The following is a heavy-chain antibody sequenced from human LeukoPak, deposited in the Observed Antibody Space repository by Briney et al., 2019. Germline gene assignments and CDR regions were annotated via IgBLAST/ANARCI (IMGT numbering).Heavy chain of an antibody. CDR1: GFTFSDSY. J-gene: IGHJ5*01. CDR3: TRDPRRFDS. V-gene: IGHV3-11*04. Sequence: GGSLRLSCAASGFTFSDSYMTWVRQAPGKGVEWVAYISGSGHDINYSDSVKGRFTISRDNAKNSLYLQMSSLRVEDTAVYYCTRDPRRFDSCGQGTLVTVSS. CDR2: ISGSGHDI. D-gene: IGHD6-6*01.